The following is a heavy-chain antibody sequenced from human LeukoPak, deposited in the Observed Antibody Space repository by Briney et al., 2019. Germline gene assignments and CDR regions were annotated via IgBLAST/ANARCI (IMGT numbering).Heavy chain of an antibody. CDR3: AADPRYVVAGTEIFDY. J-gene: IGHJ4*02. CDR1: GYTFTGYY. CDR2: INPNSGGT. V-gene: IGHV1-2*02. Sequence: ASVKVSCKASGYTFTGYYMHWVRQAPGQGLEWMGWINPNSGGTNYAQKFQGRVTMTRDTSISTAYMELSSLRSEDTAVYYCAADPRYVVAGTEIFDYWGQGTLVTVSS. D-gene: IGHD6-19*01.